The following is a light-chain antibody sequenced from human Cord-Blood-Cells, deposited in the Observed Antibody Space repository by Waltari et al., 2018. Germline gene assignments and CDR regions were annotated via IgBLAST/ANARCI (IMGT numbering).Light chain of an antibody. J-gene: IGLJ3*02. V-gene: IGLV1-44*01. CDR3: AAWDDSLNGPV. CDR1: SSNIGSNT. Sequence: QSVLTQPPSASGTPGQRVTISCSGSSSNIGSNTVNWYQQLPGTAPKLPIYSNNRRPSGFPDRFSGSKSGTSASLAISGLQSEDEADYYCAAWDDSLNGPVFGGGTKLTVL. CDR2: SNN.